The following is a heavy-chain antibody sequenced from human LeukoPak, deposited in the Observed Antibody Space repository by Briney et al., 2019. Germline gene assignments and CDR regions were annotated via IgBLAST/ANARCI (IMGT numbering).Heavy chain of an antibody. CDR3: GREYGTEKHFDY. CDR2: IYYTGST. J-gene: IGHJ4*02. Sequence: SETLSLTCTVSGGSISSYYWSWIRQPPGKGLEWIGYIYYTGSTNYNPSLESRVTMSIDTAKKQFSLRLKSVAAADTAVYYCGREYGTEKHFDYWGQGILVTVSS. D-gene: IGHD4-17*01. V-gene: IGHV4-59*01. CDR1: GGSISSYY.